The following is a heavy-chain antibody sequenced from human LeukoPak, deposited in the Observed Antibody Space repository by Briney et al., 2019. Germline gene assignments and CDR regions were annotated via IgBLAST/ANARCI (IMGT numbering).Heavy chain of an antibody. J-gene: IGHJ4*02. CDR3: ARDTYFDY. CDR1: GFTFSSYS. V-gene: IGHV3-48*02. CDR2: ISSSSGII. Sequence: GGSLRLSCAASGFTFSSYSLNWVRQASGKGPEWVSYISSSSGIIYYADSVKGRFTISRDNAKNSLYLQMNSLRDEDTALYYCARDTYFDYWGQGTLVTVSS.